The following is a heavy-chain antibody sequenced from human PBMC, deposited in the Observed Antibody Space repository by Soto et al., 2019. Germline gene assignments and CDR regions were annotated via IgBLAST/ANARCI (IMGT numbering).Heavy chain of an antibody. CDR1: GGTFSTSA. CDR3: ARDKDRQQLGGNYYYILDV. CDR2: IMPVFATP. J-gene: IGHJ6*02. Sequence: QVQLVQSGAEVKKPGSSVKVSCKASGGTFSTSAISWVRQAPGQGLEWVGGIMPVFATPDYAQKFQGRVTITAGESTTTAYLELTSLRTDDTAVYYCARDKDRQQLGGNYYYILDVWGQGTAITVSS. V-gene: IGHV1-69*12. D-gene: IGHD3-3*02.